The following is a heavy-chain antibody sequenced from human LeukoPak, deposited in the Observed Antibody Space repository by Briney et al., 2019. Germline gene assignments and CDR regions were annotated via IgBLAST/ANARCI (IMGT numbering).Heavy chain of an antibody. J-gene: IGHJ4*02. CDR2: IYSGGST. Sequence: PGGSLRLSCAASGFTVSSNYMSWVRQAPGKGLEWVSVIYSGGSTYYADSVKGRFTISRDNSKNTLYLQMNSLRAEDTAVYYCARTVRGRGYSYGSNPGPLDYWGQGTLVTVSS. CDR1: GFTVSSNY. CDR3: ARTVRGRGYSYGSNPGPLDY. V-gene: IGHV3-66*01. D-gene: IGHD5-18*01.